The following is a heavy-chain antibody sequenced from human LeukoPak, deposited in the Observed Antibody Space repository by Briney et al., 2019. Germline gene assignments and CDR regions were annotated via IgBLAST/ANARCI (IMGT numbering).Heavy chain of an antibody. Sequence: SETLSLICTVPGGSFSSYYWSWVRQPAGKGLEWIGRFDFSGSTNYNPSLKSRVTMSGDKSKNQFSLKLNSVTAADTAVYYCVRGLWPGYDWHFDLWGRGTLVTVSS. CDR1: GGSFSSYY. D-gene: IGHD5-18*01. CDR2: FDFSGST. CDR3: VRGLWPGYDWHFDL. J-gene: IGHJ2*01. V-gene: IGHV4-4*07.